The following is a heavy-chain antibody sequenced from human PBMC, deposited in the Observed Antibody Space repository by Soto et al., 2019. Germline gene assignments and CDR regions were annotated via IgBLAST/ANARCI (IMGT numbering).Heavy chain of an antibody. Sequence: SETLSLTCTVSGGSISSSSYYWGWIRQPPGKGLEWIGSIYYSGSTYYNPSLKSRVTISVDTSKNQFSLKLSSVTAADTAVYYCARPSSGGFPGYYYYMDVWGKGTTVTVSS. J-gene: IGHJ6*03. CDR1: GGSISSSSYY. CDR2: IYYSGST. D-gene: IGHD2-15*01. V-gene: IGHV4-39*01. CDR3: ARPSSGGFPGYYYYMDV.